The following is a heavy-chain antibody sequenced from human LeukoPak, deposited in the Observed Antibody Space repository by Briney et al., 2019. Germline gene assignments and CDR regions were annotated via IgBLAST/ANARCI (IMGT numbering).Heavy chain of an antibody. V-gene: IGHV3-23*01. CDR3: AKAYGTNGYFQLPIDF. J-gene: IGHJ4*02. D-gene: IGHD2-8*01. CDR1: GFTFYSNA. Sequence: GGSLRLSCAASGFTFYSNAMTWVRQAPGKGLECVSAITAGGDTTYYPDSVKGRFTISRDNSRNKLYLQLNNLRAEDTAVYYCAKAYGTNGYFQLPIDFWGQGTLVTVSS. CDR2: ITAGGDTT.